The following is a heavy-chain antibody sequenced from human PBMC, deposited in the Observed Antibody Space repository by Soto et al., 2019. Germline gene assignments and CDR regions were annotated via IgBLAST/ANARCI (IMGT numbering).Heavy chain of an antibody. CDR3: ARTDRYNSRSTGWANRFDS. Sequence: EVQLLESGGALVQPGGSLRLFCAASGFTFSIYGMTWVRLAPGKGLEWVSTVTVDGATYFGNTVKGRFTMSRDISKSTVYLQMDSLRAEDTAIYYCARTDRYNSRSTGWANRFDSWGQGTLVTVSS. J-gene: IGHJ4*02. CDR2: VTVDGAT. D-gene: IGHD1-20*01. V-gene: IGHV3-23*01. CDR1: GFTFSIYG.